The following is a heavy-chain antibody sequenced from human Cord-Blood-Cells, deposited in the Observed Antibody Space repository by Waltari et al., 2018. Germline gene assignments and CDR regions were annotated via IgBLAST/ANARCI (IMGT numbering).Heavy chain of an antibody. CDR3: AKEFPLWFGECSFDY. CDR1: GFTFSSYA. CDR2: ISGSGGST. V-gene: IGHV3-23*01. Sequence: EVQLLESGGGLVQPGGSLRLSCAASGFTFSSYAMSWVRQAPGKGLEWVSAISGSGGSTYYADPGEGRFTISRDNSKNTLYLQMNSLRAEDTAVYYCAKEFPLWFGECSFDYWGQGTLVTVSS. D-gene: IGHD3-10*01. J-gene: IGHJ4*02.